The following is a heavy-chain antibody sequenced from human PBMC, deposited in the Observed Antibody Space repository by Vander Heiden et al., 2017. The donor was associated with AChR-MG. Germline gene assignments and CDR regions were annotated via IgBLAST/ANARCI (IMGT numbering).Heavy chain of an antibody. J-gene: IGHJ4*02. CDR2: IYYSGNT. D-gene: IGHD3-22*01. CDR3: ASYFYYDSNYFDF. CDR1: GVSISSNSYY. Sequence: QLQLQESGPGLVKPSETLSLTCPVPGVSISSNSYYWSRIRHPPGKGLEWIGSIYYSGNTYHNPSLKSRLTVSLDTSKNQFSLKLSSVTAADTAVYFCASYFYYDSNYFDFWGQGTLVTVSS. V-gene: IGHV4-39*01.